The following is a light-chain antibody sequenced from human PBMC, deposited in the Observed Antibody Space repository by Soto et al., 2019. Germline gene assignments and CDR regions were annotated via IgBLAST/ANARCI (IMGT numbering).Light chain of an antibody. CDR3: SSYRNTRTVV. Sequence: QSVMTQPPSVSAAPGQKVTISCSGSSSNIGGNSVSWYQQLPGTAPKLLIYDVSNRPSGVSNRFSGSKSGNTASLTISGLQAEDEADYYCSSYRNTRTVVFGGGTKLTVL. V-gene: IGLV2-14*01. J-gene: IGLJ2*01. CDR1: SSNIGGNS. CDR2: DVS.